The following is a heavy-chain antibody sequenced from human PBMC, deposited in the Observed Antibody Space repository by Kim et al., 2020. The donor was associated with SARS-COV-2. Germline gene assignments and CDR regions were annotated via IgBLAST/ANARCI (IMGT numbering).Heavy chain of an antibody. CDR3: AKELGGELLGIVFDY. CDR1: GFTFDLFA. CDR2: ITWNSDTI. D-gene: IGHD3-16*01. V-gene: IGHV3-9*01. J-gene: IGHJ4*02. Sequence: SLRLSCAASGFTFDLFAMHWVRQAPGKGLEWVSGITWNSDTIGYADSVRGRFTISRDNAKNLLYLEMTSLRAEDTAMYFCAKELGGELLGIVFDYWGQGTLVTVSS.